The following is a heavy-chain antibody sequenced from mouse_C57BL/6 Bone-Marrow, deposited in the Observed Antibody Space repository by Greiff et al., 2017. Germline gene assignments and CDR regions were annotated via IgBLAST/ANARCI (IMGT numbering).Heavy chain of an antibody. Sequence: VQLQQSGAELVRPGASVKLSCKASGYTFTSYTMHWVKQRPGQGLEWIGYINPSSGGTKYNQKFKDKATLTADKSSSTAYMQLSSLTSEDSAVYYCARGGDSSLDYGGRGTSVTVSS. CDR2: INPSSGGT. D-gene: IGHD3-3*01. CDR3: ARGGDSSLDY. CDR1: GYTFTSYT. V-gene: IGHV1-4*01. J-gene: IGHJ4*01.